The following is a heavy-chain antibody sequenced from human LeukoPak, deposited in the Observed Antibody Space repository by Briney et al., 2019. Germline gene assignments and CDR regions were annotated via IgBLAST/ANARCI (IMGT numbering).Heavy chain of an antibody. CDR3: ARDPRGYDSSGYYYNWFDP. Sequence: SETLSLTCTVSGGSISSYYWSWIRQPPGKGLEWIGYIYYSCSTNHNPSLKIRGTISVDTSKNQFSLKLSSVTAADTAVYHCARDPRGYDSSGYYYNWFDPWGQGTLVTVSS. CDR1: GGSISSYY. D-gene: IGHD3-22*01. CDR2: IYYSCST. J-gene: IGHJ5*02. V-gene: IGHV4-59*01.